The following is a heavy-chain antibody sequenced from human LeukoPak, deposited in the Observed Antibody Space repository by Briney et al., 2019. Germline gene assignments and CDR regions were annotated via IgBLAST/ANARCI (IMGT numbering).Heavy chain of an antibody. CDR3: ARVGPPYYYYYMDV. Sequence: PGGSLRLSCAASGFTFSASWMTWVRQASGKGLEWVANIKQDGTEQYTADSLKGRFTISRDNAKRLLFLQMNSLRVEDTAVYYCARVGPPYYYYYMDVWGNGTTVTVSS. J-gene: IGHJ6*03. V-gene: IGHV3-7*01. CDR2: IKQDGTEQ. CDR1: GFTFSASW.